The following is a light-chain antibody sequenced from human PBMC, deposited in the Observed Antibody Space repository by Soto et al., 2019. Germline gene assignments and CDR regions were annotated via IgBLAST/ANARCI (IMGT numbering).Light chain of an antibody. V-gene: IGLV2-11*01. CDR2: DVT. J-gene: IGLJ1*01. CDR1: SSDVGGYNY. CDR3: CSYAGSYTYV. Sequence: ALTQPRSVSGSPGQSVTISCTGTSSDVGGYNYVSWYQHHPGKAPKLMIYDVTKRPSGVRDRFSASKSGNTASLTISGLQAEDEADYYCCSYAGSYTYVFGTGTKV.